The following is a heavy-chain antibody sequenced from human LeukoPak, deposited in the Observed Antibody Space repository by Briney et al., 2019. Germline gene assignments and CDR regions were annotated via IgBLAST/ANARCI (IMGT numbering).Heavy chain of an antibody. CDR3: VKEFGPFGAFDF. Sequence: GGSLRLSCAASGFTFSSYSMNWVRQAPGKGLEWVSSISSSSSYIYYADSVKGRFTISRDNAKNSLYLQMNSLRAEDTAVYYCVKEFGPFGAFDFWGQGTMVTVSS. D-gene: IGHD3-10*01. CDR1: GFTFSSYS. CDR2: ISSSSSYI. J-gene: IGHJ3*01. V-gene: IGHV3-21*01.